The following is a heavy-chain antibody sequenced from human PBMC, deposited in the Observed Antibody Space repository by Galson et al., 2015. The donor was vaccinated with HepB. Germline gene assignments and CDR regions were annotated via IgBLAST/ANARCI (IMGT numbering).Heavy chain of an antibody. Sequence: SLRLSCAASGFTFSSHAMHWVRQAPGKGLEWVAAISFDGRNIYYADSVKDRFTISRDNSRNTLSLQMNSLRLEDTALYYCVRDHITSIIEFYFDYWGQGSLVTVSS. V-gene: IGHV3-30*03. CDR2: ISFDGRNI. D-gene: IGHD1-14*01. CDR1: GFTFSSHA. J-gene: IGHJ4*02. CDR3: VRDHITSIIEFYFDY.